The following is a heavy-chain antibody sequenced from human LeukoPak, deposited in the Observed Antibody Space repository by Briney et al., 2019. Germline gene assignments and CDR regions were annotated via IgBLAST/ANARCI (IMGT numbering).Heavy chain of an antibody. CDR1: GFTFSDYY. V-gene: IGHV3-11*01. J-gene: IGHJ2*01. D-gene: IGHD2-15*01. CDR2: ISSSGSTI. CDR3: ARESIVVVVAATPHWYFDL. Sequence: GGSLRLSCAASGFTFSDYYMSWIRQAPGKGLEWVSYISSSGSTIYYADSVKGRFTISRDNAKNSLYLQMNSLRAEDTAVYYCARESIVVVVAATPHWYFDLWGRGTLVTVSS.